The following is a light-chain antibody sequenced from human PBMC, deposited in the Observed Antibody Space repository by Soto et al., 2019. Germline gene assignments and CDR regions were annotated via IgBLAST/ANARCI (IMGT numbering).Light chain of an antibody. CDR2: AVS. J-gene: IGLJ2*01. V-gene: IGLV2-14*03. Sequence: QSALTQPASVSGSPGQSITISCTGTSSDVGDHNSVSWYQQQPGKAPKLMIYAVSNRPSGVSNRFSGSKSGNTASLTISGLRAEDEDYYYCGSYTASITVIFGGGTKLTVL. CDR1: SSDVGDHNS. CDR3: GSYTASITVI.